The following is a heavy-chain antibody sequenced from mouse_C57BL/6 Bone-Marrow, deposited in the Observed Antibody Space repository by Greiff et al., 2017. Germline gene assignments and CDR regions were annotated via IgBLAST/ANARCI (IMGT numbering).Heavy chain of an antibody. J-gene: IGHJ2*01. CDR3: ARGRRFFDY. Sequence: VQLQQSGPVLVKPGASVKMSCKASGYTFTDYYMNWVKQSHGKSLEWIGVINPYNGGPSYNQKFKGKATLTVDKSSSTAYMELNSLTSEDSAVYYCARGRRFFDYWGQGTTLTVSS. V-gene: IGHV1-19*01. CDR2: INPYNGGP. CDR1: GYTFTDYY.